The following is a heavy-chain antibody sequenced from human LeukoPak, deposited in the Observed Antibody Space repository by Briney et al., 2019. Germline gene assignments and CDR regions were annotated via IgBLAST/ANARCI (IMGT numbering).Heavy chain of an antibody. CDR3: ARGAGSYYYTTYFDY. Sequence: GGSLRLSCAASGFTFDDYAMHWVRQAPGKGLEWVSGISWNSGSIGYADSVKGRFTISRDYAKNSLYLQMNSLRAEDTALYYCARGAGSYYYTTYFDYWGQGTLVTVSS. CDR2: ISWNSGSI. D-gene: IGHD3-10*01. V-gene: IGHV3-9*01. CDR1: GFTFDDYA. J-gene: IGHJ4*02.